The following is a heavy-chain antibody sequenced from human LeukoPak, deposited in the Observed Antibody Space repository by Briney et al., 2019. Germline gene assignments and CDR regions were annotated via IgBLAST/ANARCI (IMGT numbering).Heavy chain of an antibody. J-gene: IGHJ4*02. CDR1: GFTFSSYA. V-gene: IGHV3-23*01. CDR2: ISGSGGST. D-gene: IGHD5-18*01. Sequence: GGSLRLSCAASGFTFSSYAMSWVRQAPGKGLEWVSAISGSGGSTYYADSVKGRFTISRDNSKNTLYLQMNSLRAEDTAVYYCARGGYSYGFGFDYWGQGTLVTVSS. CDR3: ARGGYSYGFGFDY.